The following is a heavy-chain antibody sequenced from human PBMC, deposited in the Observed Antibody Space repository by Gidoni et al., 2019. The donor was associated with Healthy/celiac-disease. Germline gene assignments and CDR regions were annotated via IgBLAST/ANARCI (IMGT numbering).Heavy chain of an antibody. Sequence: QVQLVESGGGVVQPGRSLRLSCAASGFTFSSYGMPWVRQAPGKGLEWVAVISYDGSNKYYADSVKGRFTISRDNSKNTLYLQMNSLRAEDTAVYYCAKDMSSGSYQRIFDYWGQGTLVTVSS. V-gene: IGHV3-30*18. CDR3: AKDMSSGSYQRIFDY. CDR2: ISYDGSNK. D-gene: IGHD1-26*01. J-gene: IGHJ4*02. CDR1: GFTFSSYG.